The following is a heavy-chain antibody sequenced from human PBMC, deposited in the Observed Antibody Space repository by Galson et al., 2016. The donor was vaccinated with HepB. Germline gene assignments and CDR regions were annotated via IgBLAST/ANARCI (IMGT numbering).Heavy chain of an antibody. CDR1: GFTFRNYG. V-gene: IGHV3-33*06. CDR3: AKDGGYTYGFEY. D-gene: IGHD5-18*01. CDR2: IWYDGSNK. Sequence: SLRLSCAVSGFTFRNYGMHWVRQAPGKGLEWVAVIWYDGSNKYYADSVKGRFTISRDNSKNTLYLQMNSLRAEDTAVYYCAKDGGYTYGFEYWGQGALVTVSS. J-gene: IGHJ4*02.